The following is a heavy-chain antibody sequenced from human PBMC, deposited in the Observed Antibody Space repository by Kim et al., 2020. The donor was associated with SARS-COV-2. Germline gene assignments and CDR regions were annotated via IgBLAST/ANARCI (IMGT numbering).Heavy chain of an antibody. CDR3: ARGGDGHNWPYSYDGLDV. J-gene: IGHJ6*02. CDR1: GYTVTHYY. V-gene: IGHV1-46*01. CDR2: INPGVGST. Sequence: ASVKVSCKASGYTVTHYYIHWVRQAPGQGLEWMGLINPGVGSTTYAQNFQGRVTMTTDTSTSTVYMELSSLKSDDTAVYYCARGGDGHNWPYSYDGLDVWGQGTTVTVSS.